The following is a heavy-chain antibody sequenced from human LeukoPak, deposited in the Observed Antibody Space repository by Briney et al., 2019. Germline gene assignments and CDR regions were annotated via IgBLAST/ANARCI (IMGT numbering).Heavy chain of an antibody. CDR2: IIPIFGTA. V-gene: IGHV1-69*05. J-gene: IGHJ3*02. Sequence: GASVKVSCKASGGTFSSYAISWVRQAPGQGLEWMGGIIPIFGTANYAQKFQGRVTITTDESTSTAYMELSSLRSEDTAVYYCARDSDLTMVRGVIRAKSDDAFDIWGQGTMVTVSS. CDR3: ARDSDLTMVRGVIRAKSDDAFDI. CDR1: GGTFSSYA. D-gene: IGHD3-10*01.